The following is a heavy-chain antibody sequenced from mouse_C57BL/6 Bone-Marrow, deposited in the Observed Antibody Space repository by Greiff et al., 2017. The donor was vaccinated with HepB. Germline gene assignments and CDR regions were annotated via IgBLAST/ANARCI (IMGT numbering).Heavy chain of an antibody. Sequence: VQLQQSGPELVKPGASVKISCKASGYTFTDYYMNWVKQSHGKSLEWIGDINPNNGGTSYNQKFKGKATLTVDKSSSTAYMELRSLTSEDSAVYYCARLITTYLRWVDYWGQGTTLTVSS. J-gene: IGHJ2*01. CDR1: GYTFTDYY. CDR2: INPNNGGT. V-gene: IGHV1-26*01. D-gene: IGHD2-4*01. CDR3: ARLITTYLRWVDY.